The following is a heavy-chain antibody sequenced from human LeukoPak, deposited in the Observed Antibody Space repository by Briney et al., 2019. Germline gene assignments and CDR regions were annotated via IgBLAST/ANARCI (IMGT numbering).Heavy chain of an antibody. J-gene: IGHJ4*02. CDR3: ARHYSGNYPGDY. CDR1: GFTFSSYS. CDR2: ISGSSGTK. V-gene: IGHV3-48*04. Sequence: GGSLRLSCAASGFTFSSYSMNWVRQAPGKGLEWVSYISGSSGTKYYADSVKGRFTISRDSAKNSLYLQMNSLRAEDTAVYYCARHYSGNYPGDYWGQGTLVTVSS. D-gene: IGHD1-26*01.